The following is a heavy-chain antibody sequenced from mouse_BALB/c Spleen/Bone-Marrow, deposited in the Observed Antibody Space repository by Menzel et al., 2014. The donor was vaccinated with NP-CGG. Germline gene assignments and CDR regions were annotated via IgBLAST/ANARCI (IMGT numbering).Heavy chain of an antibody. CDR2: IDPANGNT. CDR1: GFNIKDTY. D-gene: IGHD2-14*01. V-gene: IGHV14-3*02. CDR3: ARYRLGTYFDY. J-gene: IGHJ2*01. Sequence: EVQGVESGAELVKPGASVKLSCTASGFNIKDTYMHWVKQRPEQGLEWTGRIDPANGNTKYDPKFQGKATITADTSSNTAYLQLSSLTSEDTAVYYCARYRLGTYFDYWGQGTTLTVSS.